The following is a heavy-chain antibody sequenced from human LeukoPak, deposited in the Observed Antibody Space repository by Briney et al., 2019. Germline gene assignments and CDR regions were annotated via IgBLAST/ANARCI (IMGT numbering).Heavy chain of an antibody. CDR1: GFTFSSYA. J-gene: IGHJ3*02. V-gene: IGHV3-49*04. Sequence: GGSLRLSCAASGFTFSSYAMSWVRQAPGKGLEWVGFIRSRAHDATPQYAASVQGRFTISRDDSKSIAYLQMNSLKTEDTAVYYCTRPTMVRGVIVNDAFDIWGQGTMVTVSS. CDR3: TRPTMVRGVIVNDAFDI. CDR2: IRSRAHDATP. D-gene: IGHD3-10*01.